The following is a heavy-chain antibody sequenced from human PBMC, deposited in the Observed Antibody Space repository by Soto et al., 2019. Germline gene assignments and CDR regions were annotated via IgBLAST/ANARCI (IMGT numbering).Heavy chain of an antibody. D-gene: IGHD3-9*01. CDR1: GGSFSGYY. V-gene: IGHV4-34*09. CDR3: ARAWYDILTGYFSDSGNWFDP. CDR2: INHSGST. J-gene: IGHJ5*02. Sequence: SETLSLTCAVYGGSFSGYYWSWIRQPPGKGLEWIGEINHSGSTNYNPSLKSRVTISVDTPKNQFSLKLSSVTAADTAVYYCARAWYDILTGYFSDSGNWFDPWGQGTLVTVSS.